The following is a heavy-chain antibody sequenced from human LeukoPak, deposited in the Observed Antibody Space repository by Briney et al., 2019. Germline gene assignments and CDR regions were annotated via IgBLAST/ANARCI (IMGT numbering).Heavy chain of an antibody. V-gene: IGHV4-39*01. J-gene: IGHJ4*02. CDR3: ARQGGFLDY. CDR2: IYYSGST. Sequence: SETLSLTCTVSGGSISSSGYYWGWIRQPPGKGLEWIGSIYYSGSTYYNPSLKSRVTISVDTSKNQFSLKLSSVTAADTAVYYCARQGGFLDYWGQGTLVTVSS. CDR1: GGSISSSGYY. D-gene: IGHD3-3*01.